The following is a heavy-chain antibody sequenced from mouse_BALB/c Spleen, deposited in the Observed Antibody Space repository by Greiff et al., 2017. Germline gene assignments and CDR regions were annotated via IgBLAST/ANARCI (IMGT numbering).Heavy chain of an antibody. D-gene: IGHD2-14*01. CDR3: ARGYYRYDAWFAY. CDR1: GYAFSSYW. V-gene: IGHV1-80*01. CDR2: IYPGDGDT. J-gene: IGHJ3*01. Sequence: QVQLQQSGAELVRPGSSVKISCKASGYAFSSYWMNWVKQRPGQGLEWIGQIYPGDGDTNYNGKFKGKATLTADKSSSTAYMQLSSLTSEDSAVYFCARGYYRYDAWFAYWGQGTLVTVSA.